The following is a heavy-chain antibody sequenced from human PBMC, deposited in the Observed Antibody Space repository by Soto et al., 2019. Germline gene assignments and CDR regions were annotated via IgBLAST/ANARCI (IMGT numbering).Heavy chain of an antibody. CDR2: MTGNGEYT. Sequence: VQLLESGGGLVQPGGSLRLSCAASGFTFATYVMSWVRQAPGKGLECVSTMTGNGEYTYHADSVRGRFTISRDNSKNTLYLQMSSLRAEDTAVYFCARRYSGSCFDYWGQGALVTVSS. CDR3: ARRYSGSCFDY. CDR1: GFTFATYV. D-gene: IGHD1-26*01. V-gene: IGHV3-23*01. J-gene: IGHJ4*02.